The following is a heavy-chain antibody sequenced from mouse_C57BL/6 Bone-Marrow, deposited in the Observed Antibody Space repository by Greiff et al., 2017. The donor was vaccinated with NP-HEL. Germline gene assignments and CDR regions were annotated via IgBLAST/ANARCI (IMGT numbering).Heavy chain of an antibody. CDR2: IRNKANGYTT. J-gene: IGHJ4*01. CDR3: ARSIYYEYADVPFCAMDD. D-gene: IGHD2-4*01. CDR1: GFTFTDYY. V-gene: IGHV7-3*01. Sequence: EVKLMESGGGLVQPGGSLSLSCAASGFTFTDYYMSWVRQPPGKALEWLGFIRNKANGYTTEYSASVKGRFTISRDNSQSILYLQMNALRAEDSATYCGARSIYYEYADVPFCAMDDWGQGTSVTVSS.